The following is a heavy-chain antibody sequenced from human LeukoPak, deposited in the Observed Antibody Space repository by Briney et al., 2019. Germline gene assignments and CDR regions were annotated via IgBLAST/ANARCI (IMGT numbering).Heavy chain of an antibody. CDR1: GYTFTGYY. V-gene: IGHV1-2*02. J-gene: IGHJ3*02. D-gene: IGHD3-10*01. Sequence: ASVKVSCKASGYTFTGYYMHWVRQAPGPGLESMGWINPNSGDTNYAQKFQGRVTMTRDKSIRTPYMELSRLTSDDTAVYYCARNIWFGESADAFDIWGQGTIVTVSS. CDR3: ARNIWFGESADAFDI. CDR2: INPNSGDT.